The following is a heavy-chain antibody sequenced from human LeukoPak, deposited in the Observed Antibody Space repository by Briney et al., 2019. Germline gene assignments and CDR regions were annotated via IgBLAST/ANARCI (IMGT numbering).Heavy chain of an antibody. CDR1: GGSISSYY. D-gene: IGHD3-3*01. CDR2: IYTSGST. V-gene: IGHV4-4*07. J-gene: IGHJ5*02. CDR3: AREVVTYYDFWSGSRNWFDP. Sequence: PSETLSLTCTVSGGSISSYYWSWIRQPAGKGLERIGRIYTSGSTNYNPSLKSRVTMSVDTSKNQFSLKLSSVIAADTAVYYCAREVVTYYDFWSGSRNWFDPWGQGTLVTVSS.